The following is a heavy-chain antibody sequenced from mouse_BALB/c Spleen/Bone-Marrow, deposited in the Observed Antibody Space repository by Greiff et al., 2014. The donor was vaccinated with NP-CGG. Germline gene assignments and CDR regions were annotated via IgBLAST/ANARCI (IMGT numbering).Heavy chain of an antibody. D-gene: IGHD2-5*01. CDR3: ARGSNYVRYAMDY. CDR1: GYSFTGYT. V-gene: IGHV1-18*01. Sequence: VHVKQSGPELVKPGASVKISCKASGYSFTGYTLNWVKQSHGKNLEWIGLINPYNGGTSYNQKFKGKATLTVDKSSSTAYMELLSLTSEDSAVYYCARGSNYVRYAMDYWGQGTSVTVSS. CDR2: INPYNGGT. J-gene: IGHJ4*01.